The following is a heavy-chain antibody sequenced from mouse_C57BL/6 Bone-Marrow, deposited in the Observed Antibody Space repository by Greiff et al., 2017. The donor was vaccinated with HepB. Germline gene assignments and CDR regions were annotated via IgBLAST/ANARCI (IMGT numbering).Heavy chain of an antibody. Sequence: EVQLVESGPELVKPGASVKISCKASGYSFTDYNMNWVKQSNGKSLEWIGVINPNYGTTSYNQKFKGKATLTVDQSSSTAYMQLNSLTSEDSAVYYCARQDHYCYDPLYAMDYWGQGTSVTVSS. J-gene: IGHJ4*01. D-gene: IGHD2-12*01. CDR3: ARQDHYCYDPLYAMDY. CDR2: INPNYGTT. CDR1: GYSFTDYN. V-gene: IGHV1-39*01.